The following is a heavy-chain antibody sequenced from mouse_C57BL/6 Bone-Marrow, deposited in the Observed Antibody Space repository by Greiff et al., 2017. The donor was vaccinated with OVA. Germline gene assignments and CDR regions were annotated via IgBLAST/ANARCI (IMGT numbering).Heavy chain of an antibody. V-gene: IGHV1-9*01. CDR2: ILPGSGST. D-gene: IGHD1-1*01. J-gene: IGHJ4*01. CDR3: AVDYGSSYFAMDY. CDR1: GYTFTGSW. Sequence: VQLQQSGAELMKPGASVKLSCKATGYTFTGSWIEWVKQRPGHGLEWIGEILPGSGSTNYNEKFKGKATFTADTSSNTAYMQLSSLTTEDSAIYYCAVDYGSSYFAMDYWGQGTSVTVSS.